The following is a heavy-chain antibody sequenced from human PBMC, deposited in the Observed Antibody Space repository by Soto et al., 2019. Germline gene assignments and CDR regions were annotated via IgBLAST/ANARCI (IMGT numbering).Heavy chain of an antibody. D-gene: IGHD3-10*01. Sequence: ASVKVSCKASGYTFTSYGISWVRQAPGQGLEWMGWISAYNGNTNYAQKLQGRVTMTTDTSTSTAYMELRSLRSDDTAVYYCARVTYGSGRHDFDYWGQGTLVTVSS. V-gene: IGHV1-18*01. CDR2: ISAYNGNT. CDR3: ARVTYGSGRHDFDY. J-gene: IGHJ4*02. CDR1: GYTFTSYG.